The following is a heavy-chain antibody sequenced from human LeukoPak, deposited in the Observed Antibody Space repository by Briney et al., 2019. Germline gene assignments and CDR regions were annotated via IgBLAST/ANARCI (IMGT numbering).Heavy chain of an antibody. V-gene: IGHV1-58*01. Sequence: RWASVKVSCKASGFTFTSSAVQWVRQARGQRLEWIGWIVVGSGNTNYAQKFQERVTITRDMSTSTAYMELSSLRSEDTAVYYCAADLDDSSGYVLDYWGQGTLVTVPS. D-gene: IGHD3-22*01. CDR1: GFTFTSSA. CDR3: AADLDDSSGYVLDY. CDR2: IVVGSGNT. J-gene: IGHJ4*02.